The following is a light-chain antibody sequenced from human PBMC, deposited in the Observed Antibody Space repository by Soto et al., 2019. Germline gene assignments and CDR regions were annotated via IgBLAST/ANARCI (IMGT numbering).Light chain of an antibody. CDR1: QSVSNN. CDR3: QHYDNWPPWT. J-gene: IGKJ1*01. V-gene: IGKV3-15*01. Sequence: EIIMTQSPATLSVSPGERATLSCRASQSVSNNLAWYQQKPGQAPRLLIYGASTRANDIPARFSGSGSGTEFTLTIRSLQSEDIAVYYCQHYDNWPPWTFGQGTNVDIK. CDR2: GAS.